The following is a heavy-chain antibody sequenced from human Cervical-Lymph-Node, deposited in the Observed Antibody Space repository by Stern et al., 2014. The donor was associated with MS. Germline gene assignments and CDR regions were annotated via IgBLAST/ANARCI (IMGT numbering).Heavy chain of an antibody. CDR1: GFTFSSYS. Sequence: VQLDQARGGVVQPGLSLRLSCAASGFTFSSYSMHWIRQAPGKGLEWVAVISYDGRSKSFADAVKGRFTISRDNSKNTLYLQMNSLRAEDTAVYYCARDRNADIWGQGTMVTVSS. CDR2: ISYDGRSK. CDR3: ARDRNADI. V-gene: IGHV3-30*04. J-gene: IGHJ3*02.